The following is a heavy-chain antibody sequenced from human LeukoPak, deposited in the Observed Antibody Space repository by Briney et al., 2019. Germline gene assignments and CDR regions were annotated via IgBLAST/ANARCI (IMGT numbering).Heavy chain of an antibody. CDR2: MHSSGST. J-gene: IGHJ6*02. CDR1: GGSISSYY. CDR3: ARGTYGMDV. Sequence: SETLSLTCTVSGGSISSYYWSWVRQPAGKGLEWIGRMHSSGSTDYNPSLKSRVTMSADTSKNQFSLILSPVTAADTAIYYCARGTYGMDVWGQGTTVTVSS. V-gene: IGHV4-4*07.